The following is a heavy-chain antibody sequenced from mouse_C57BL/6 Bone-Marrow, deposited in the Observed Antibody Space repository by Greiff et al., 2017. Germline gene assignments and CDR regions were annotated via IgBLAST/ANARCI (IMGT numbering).Heavy chain of an antibody. D-gene: IGHD1-1*01. Sequence: QVTLKVSGPGILQFSQPLSLTCSFSGFSLSTSGMGVSWIRQPSGKGLEWLAHIYWDDDKRYNPSLKSRLTISKDTSRNQVFLKITSVVTADADTDDYARYYGSSPDWFAYWGQGTLVTVSA. CDR2: IYWDDDK. V-gene: IGHV8-12*01. CDR3: ARYYGSSPDWFAY. J-gene: IGHJ3*01. CDR1: GFSLSTSGMG.